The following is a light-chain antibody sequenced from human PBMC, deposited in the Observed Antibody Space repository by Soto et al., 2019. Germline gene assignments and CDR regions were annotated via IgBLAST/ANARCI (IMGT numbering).Light chain of an antibody. CDR2: DAS. CDR1: QSVSSY. Sequence: EIVLTQSPATLSLSPGERATLSCRASQSVSSYLAWYQQKPGQAPRLLIYDASNRATGIPARFSGSGSGTDFNITISSLEPEDFAVYYCQQRSNWPLTFGPGTKVDIK. CDR3: QQRSNWPLT. J-gene: IGKJ3*01. V-gene: IGKV3-11*01.